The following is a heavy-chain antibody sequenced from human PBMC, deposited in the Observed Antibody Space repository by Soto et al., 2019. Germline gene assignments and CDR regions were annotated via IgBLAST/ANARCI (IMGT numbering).Heavy chain of an antibody. CDR1: GYTFTSYG. CDR2: ISAHNGNT. CDR3: ARWRYGDY. V-gene: IGHV1-18*01. D-gene: IGHD1-1*01. J-gene: IGHJ4*02. Sequence: QVHLVQSGAEVKKPGASVKVSCKASGYTFTSYGITWVRQAPGQGLEWMGWISAHNGNTDYAQKLQGRVIVTRDTSTSTAYMGLRSLISDDTAVYYCARWRYGDYWGQGALVTVSS.